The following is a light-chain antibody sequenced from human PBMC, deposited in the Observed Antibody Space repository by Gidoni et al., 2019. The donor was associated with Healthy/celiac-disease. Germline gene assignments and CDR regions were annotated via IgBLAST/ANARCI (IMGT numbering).Light chain of an antibody. Sequence: EIVLTQSPATLSLSPGERATLSCRASQSVNSYLAWYQQKPGQAPRLLIYDASNRATGIPARFSGSGPGTDFTLTISSLEPEDFAVYYCQQRSNWPPAFGGGTKVEIK. V-gene: IGKV3-11*01. CDR1: QSVNSY. CDR3: QQRSNWPPA. CDR2: DAS. J-gene: IGKJ4*01.